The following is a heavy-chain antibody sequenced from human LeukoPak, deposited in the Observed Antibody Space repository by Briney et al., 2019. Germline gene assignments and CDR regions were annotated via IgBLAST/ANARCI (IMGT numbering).Heavy chain of an antibody. CDR1: GGSISSYY. CDR2: IYYSGST. CDR3: ARAVAGIIDY. Sequence: SETLSLTCTVSGGSISSYYWSWTRQPPGKGLEWIGSIYYSGSTYYNPSLKSRVTISVDTSKNQFSLKLSSVTAADTAVYYCARAVAGIIDYWGQGTLVTVSS. J-gene: IGHJ4*02. V-gene: IGHV4-59*12. D-gene: IGHD6-19*01.